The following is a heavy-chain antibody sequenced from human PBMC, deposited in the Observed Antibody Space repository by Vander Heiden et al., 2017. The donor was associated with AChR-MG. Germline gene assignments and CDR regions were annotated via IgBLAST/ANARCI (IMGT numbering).Heavy chain of an antibody. CDR3: ARVYGDLDPGTFDY. CDR2: ISSSSSYI. D-gene: IGHD4-17*01. J-gene: IGHJ4*02. Sequence: EVQLVESGGGLVKPGGSLRLSCAASGFTFSSYSMNWVRQAPGKGLEWVSSISSSSSYIYYADSVKGRFTISRDNAKNSLYLQMKSMRAEDTAVYYCARVYGDLDPGTFDYWGQGTLVTVSS. V-gene: IGHV3-21*01. CDR1: GFTFSSYS.